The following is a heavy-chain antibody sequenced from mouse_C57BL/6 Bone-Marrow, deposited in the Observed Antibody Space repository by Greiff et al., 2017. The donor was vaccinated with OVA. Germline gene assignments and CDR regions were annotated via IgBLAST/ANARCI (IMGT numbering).Heavy chain of an antibody. J-gene: IGHJ4*01. CDR2: ISDGGSYT. CDR3: ARDRITTVVAQYYYAMDY. D-gene: IGHD1-1*01. Sequence: EVKLVESGGGLVKPGGSLKLSCAASGFTFSSYAMSWVRQTPEKRLEWVATISDGGSYTYYPDNVKGRFTISRDNAKNNLYLQMSHLKSEDTAMYYCARDRITTVVAQYYYAMDYWGQGTSVTVSS. CDR1: GFTFSSYA. V-gene: IGHV5-4*01.